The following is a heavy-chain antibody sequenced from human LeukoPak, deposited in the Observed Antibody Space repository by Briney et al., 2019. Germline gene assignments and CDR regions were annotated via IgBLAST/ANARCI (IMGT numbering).Heavy chain of an antibody. Sequence: GGSLRLSCAAAGFTPAAYMMRCVRQAPGKGLEGVSLISWDGTTTYHAGSVKGRFTISRDNSKNSLYLQMNSLGSEDTAFYYCPEDYGNYRGFDYWGQGTVVTVSS. CDR2: ISWDGTTT. CDR1: GFTPAAYM. CDR3: PEDYGNYRGFDY. D-gene: IGHD3-22*01. V-gene: IGHV3-43*01. J-gene: IGHJ4*02.